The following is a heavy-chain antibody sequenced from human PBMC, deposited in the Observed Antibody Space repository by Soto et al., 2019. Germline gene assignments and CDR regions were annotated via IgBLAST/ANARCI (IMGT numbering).Heavy chain of an antibody. CDR1: GFTFSSYA. CDR2: ISYDGSNK. CDR3: AREGNSGYSYDTPGYFDY. J-gene: IGHJ4*02. D-gene: IGHD5-18*01. Sequence: GGSLRLSCAASGFTFSSYAMHWVRQAPGKGLEWVAVISYDGSNKYYADSVKGRFTISRDNSKNTLYLQMNSLRSEDTAVYYCAREGNSGYSYDTPGYFDYWGRGTLVTVSS. V-gene: IGHV3-30-3*01.